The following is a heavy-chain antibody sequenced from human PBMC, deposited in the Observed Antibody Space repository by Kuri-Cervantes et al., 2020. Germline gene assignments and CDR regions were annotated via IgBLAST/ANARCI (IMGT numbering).Heavy chain of an antibody. J-gene: IGHJ3*02. Sequence: ASVKVSCKASGYTFTSYGISWVRQAPGQGLEWMGWINPNSGGTNYAQKFQGRVTMTRDTSISTAYMELSGLRSDDTAVYYCARAGGADAFDIWGQGTMVTVSS. V-gene: IGHV1-2*02. D-gene: IGHD2-21*01. CDR2: INPNSGGT. CDR1: GYTFTSYG. CDR3: ARAGGADAFDI.